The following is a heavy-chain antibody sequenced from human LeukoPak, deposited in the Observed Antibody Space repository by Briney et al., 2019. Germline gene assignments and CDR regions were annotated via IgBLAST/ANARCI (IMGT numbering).Heavy chain of an antibody. CDR1: GDSISNYF. J-gene: IGHJ4*02. CDR2: IYDSGIT. Sequence: KPSETLSLTCTVSGDSISNYFWSWIRQRPGRGLEWIGYIYDSGITNYNPSLKSRITISVDTSKNQFSLKLSSVTTADSAVYFCARAAVMDYFDSWGQGTLVTVSS. D-gene: IGHD2-8*01. CDR3: ARAAVMDYFDS. V-gene: IGHV4-59*01.